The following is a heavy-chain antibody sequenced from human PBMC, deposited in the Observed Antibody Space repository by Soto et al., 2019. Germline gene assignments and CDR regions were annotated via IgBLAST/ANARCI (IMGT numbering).Heavy chain of an antibody. J-gene: IGHJ6*01. CDR3: AREGQQLAAYALDV. CDR1: GFTFSNHA. CDR2: IWYDGSNK. D-gene: IGHD6-13*01. Sequence: QVQLVESGGGVVQPGTSLRLSCTTSGFTFSNHAMHWVRQAPGKGLEWVAQIWYDGSNKYYADSVKGRFTISRDNSRNMVYVRMNCMRVEDTAVYYCAREGQQLAAYALDVWGQGTSVTVSS. V-gene: IGHV3-33*01.